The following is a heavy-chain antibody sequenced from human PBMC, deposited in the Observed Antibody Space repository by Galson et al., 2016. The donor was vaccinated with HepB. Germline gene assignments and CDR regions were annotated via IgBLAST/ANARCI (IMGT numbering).Heavy chain of an antibody. J-gene: IGHJ4*02. D-gene: IGHD1-26*01. CDR1: GFTFSSYW. CDR2: IDTEGTGT. Sequence: SLRLSCAASGFTFSSYWMHWVRQAPGEGLVWVSRIDTEGTGTSYADSVKGRFTISRDNAKNTLSLQMNSLRPEDTAVHYCTRLGGTSRVDFWGQGTLVTVSS. V-gene: IGHV3-74*01. CDR3: TRLGGTSRVDF.